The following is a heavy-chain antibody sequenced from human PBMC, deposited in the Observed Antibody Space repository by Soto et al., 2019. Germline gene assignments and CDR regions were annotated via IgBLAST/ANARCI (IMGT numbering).Heavy chain of an antibody. CDR3: TRAARRGEDYFDY. Sequence: GGSLRLSCAASGFTFSNAWMSWVRQAPGKGLEWVGRIKSKTDGGTTDYAAPVKGRFNISRDDSKNTLYLQMNSLKTEDTAVYYCTRAARRGEDYFDYWGQGTLVTVSS. CDR1: GFTFSNAW. CDR2: IKSKTDGGTT. D-gene: IGHD6-6*01. J-gene: IGHJ4*02. V-gene: IGHV3-15*01.